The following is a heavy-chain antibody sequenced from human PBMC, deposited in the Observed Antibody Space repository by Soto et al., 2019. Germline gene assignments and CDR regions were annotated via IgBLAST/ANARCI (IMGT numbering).Heavy chain of an antibody. J-gene: IGHJ4*02. CDR2: INPSGGST. V-gene: IGHV1-46*01. Sequence: ASVKVSCKASGYTFTSYYMHWVRQAPGQGLEWMGIINPSGGSTSYAQKFQGRVTMTRDTSTSTVYMELSSLRSEDTAVYYCARDPSPVYGSGSYDYWGQGTLVTVSS. CDR1: GYTFTSYY. CDR3: ARDPSPVYGSGSYDY. D-gene: IGHD3-10*01.